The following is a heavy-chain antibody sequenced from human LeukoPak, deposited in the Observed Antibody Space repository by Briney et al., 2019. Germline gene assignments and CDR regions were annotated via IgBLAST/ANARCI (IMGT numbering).Heavy chain of an antibody. CDR3: ARDEDYGVFVNVDY. CDR2: IIPIFGTA. D-gene: IGHD4-17*01. J-gene: IGHJ4*02. V-gene: IGHV1-69*13. CDR1: GGTFSSYA. Sequence: ASVKVSCKASGGTFSSYAISWVRQAPGQGLEWMGGIIPIFGTADYAQKFQGRVTITADESTSTAYMELSSLRSEDTAVYYCARDEDYGVFVNVDYWGQGTLVTVSS.